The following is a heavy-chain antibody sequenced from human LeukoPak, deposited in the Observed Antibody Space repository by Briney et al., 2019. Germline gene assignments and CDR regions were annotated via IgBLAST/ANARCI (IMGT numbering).Heavy chain of an antibody. V-gene: IGHV5-51*01. CDR1: GYSFTSYW. D-gene: IGHD2-8*02. J-gene: IGHJ5*02. CDR3: VKPAGTGRWFDP. CDR2: IYPGDSDI. Sequence: GESLKISCKASGYSFTSYWIGWVRQMPGKGLEWMGIIYPGDSDIRYSPPFEGQVSISADTSMNTAYLHWSSLKASDTAMYFCVKPAGTGRWFDPWGQGTLVTVSS.